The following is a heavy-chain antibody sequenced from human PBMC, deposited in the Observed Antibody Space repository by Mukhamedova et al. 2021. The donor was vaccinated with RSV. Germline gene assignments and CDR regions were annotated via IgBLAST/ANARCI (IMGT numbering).Heavy chain of an antibody. V-gene: IGHV2-5*02. Sequence: GDGDKRYSPSLKSRLTITKDTSKNQVVLTMTNMDPVETATYCCAYYGYYGSGSFDYWGQGTLVNVSS. CDR2: GDGDK. CDR3: AYYGYYGSGSFDY. D-gene: IGHD3-10*01. J-gene: IGHJ4*02.